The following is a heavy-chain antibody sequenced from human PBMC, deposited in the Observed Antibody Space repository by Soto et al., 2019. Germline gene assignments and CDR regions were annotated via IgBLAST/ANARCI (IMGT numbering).Heavy chain of an antibody. V-gene: IGHV4-34*01. CDR2: INHSGST. J-gene: IGHJ6*02. CDR1: GGSFSGYY. CDR3: ARSGSYDFWSGYFRGYYGMDV. D-gene: IGHD3-3*01. Sequence: SETLSLTCAVYGGSFSGYYWSWIRQPPGKGLEWIGEINHSGSTNYNPSLKSRVTISVDTSKNQFSLKLSSVTAADTAVYYCARSGSYDFWSGYFRGYYGMDVWGQGTTVTVSS.